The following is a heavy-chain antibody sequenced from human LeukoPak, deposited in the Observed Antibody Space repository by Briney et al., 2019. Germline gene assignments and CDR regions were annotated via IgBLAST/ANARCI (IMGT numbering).Heavy chain of an antibody. CDR2: IYTSGST. V-gene: IGHV4-4*07. D-gene: IGHD6-13*01. CDR3: ARGFGAAAGDY. CDR1: GGSISSYY. J-gene: IGHJ4*02. Sequence: PSETLSLTCTVSGGSISSYYWSWIRQPAGKGLEWIWRIYTSGSTNYNPSLKSRVTMSVDTPKKQFSLKLSSVTPADTAVYYCARGFGAAAGDYWGQGTLVTVSS.